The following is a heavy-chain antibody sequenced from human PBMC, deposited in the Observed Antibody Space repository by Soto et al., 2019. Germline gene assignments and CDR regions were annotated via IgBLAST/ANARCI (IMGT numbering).Heavy chain of an antibody. CDR2: ISGSGGTT. J-gene: IGHJ6*02. D-gene: IGHD3-3*01. Sequence: PGGSLRLSCAASGFTFSSYEMNWVRQAPGKGLEWVSAISGSGGTTYYSDSVKGRFTISRDNSKNTVYLQMNDLRVEDAAEYFCAKDSWAIFGVPAGEYYAMDVWGQGTTVTVSS. V-gene: IGHV3-23*01. CDR3: AKDSWAIFGVPAGEYYAMDV. CDR1: GFTFSSYE.